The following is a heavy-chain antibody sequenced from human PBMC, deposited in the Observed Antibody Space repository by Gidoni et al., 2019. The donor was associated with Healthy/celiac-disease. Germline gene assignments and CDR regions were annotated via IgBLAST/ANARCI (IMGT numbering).Heavy chain of an antibody. V-gene: IGHV3-53*01. CDR1: GFTGSSNY. D-gene: IGHD5-12*01. Sequence: EVQLVESGGGLIQPGGSLRLSCADSGFTGSSNYMRWVRQAPGQGLGWVSVFYSGGSTYYADSVKGRFTISRDNSKNTLYLQMNSLSAEDTAVYYCAADGGDGYNWGYFDYWGQGTLVTVSS. CDR3: AADGGDGYNWGYFDY. CDR2: FYSGGST. J-gene: IGHJ4*02.